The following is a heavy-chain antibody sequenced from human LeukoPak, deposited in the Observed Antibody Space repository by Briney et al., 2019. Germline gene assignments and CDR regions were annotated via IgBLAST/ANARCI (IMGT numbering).Heavy chain of an antibody. CDR2: ISAYNGNT. CDR1: GYTFTSYG. D-gene: IGHD3-10*01. V-gene: IGHV1-18*01. CDR3: ARVSRIRGVITFDY. J-gene: IGHJ4*02. Sequence: ASVKVSCKASGYTFTSYGISWVRQAPGQGLEWMGWISAYNGNTNYAQKLQGRVTMTTDTSASTAYMELRSLRSDDTAVYYCARVSRIRGVITFDYWGQGILVTVSS.